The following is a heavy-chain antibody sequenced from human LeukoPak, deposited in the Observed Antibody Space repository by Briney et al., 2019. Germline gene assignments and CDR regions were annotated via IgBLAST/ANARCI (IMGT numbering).Heavy chain of an antibody. CDR3: AKDSVWFGETNPFDY. CDR2: ISYDGSNK. D-gene: IGHD3-10*01. CDR1: EFTFSSNA. V-gene: IGHV3-30*04. J-gene: IGHJ4*02. Sequence: PGGSLRLSCAASEFTFSSNAMHWVRQAPGKGLEWVTIISYDGSNKYYADSVKGRFTISRDNSKNTLYLQMNSLRAEDTAVYYCAKDSVWFGETNPFDYWGQGTLVTVSS.